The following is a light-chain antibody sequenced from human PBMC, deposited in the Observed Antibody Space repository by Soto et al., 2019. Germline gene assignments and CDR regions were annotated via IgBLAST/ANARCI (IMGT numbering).Light chain of an antibody. J-gene: IGLJ1*01. Sequence: QSALTQPASVSGSPGQSFTISCTGTSSDVGGYNYGSWYQQHPGKAPKLMIYEVSNRPSGVSNRFSGSKSGNTASLTISGLQAEDEADYYCSSYTSSSTLVFGTGTKVTVL. CDR1: SSDVGGYNY. CDR2: EVS. CDR3: SSYTSSSTLV. V-gene: IGLV2-14*01.